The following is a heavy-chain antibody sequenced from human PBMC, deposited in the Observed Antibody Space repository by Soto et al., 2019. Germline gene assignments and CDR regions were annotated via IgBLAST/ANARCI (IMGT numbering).Heavy chain of an antibody. Sequence: SETLSLTCAVYGGSFSGYYWSWIRQPPGKGLEWIGEINHSGSTNYNPSLKSRVTISVDTSKNQFSLKLSSVTAADTAVYYCARTRSGSYYKTWNYMDVWGKGTTVTVSS. CDR2: INHSGST. CDR1: GGSFSGYY. CDR3: ARTRSGSYYKTWNYMDV. J-gene: IGHJ6*03. D-gene: IGHD3-10*01. V-gene: IGHV4-34*01.